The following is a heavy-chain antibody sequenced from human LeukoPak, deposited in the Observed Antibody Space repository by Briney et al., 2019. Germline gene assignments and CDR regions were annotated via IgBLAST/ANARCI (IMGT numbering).Heavy chain of an antibody. Sequence: PGGSLRLSCAASGFTFSDYYMSWIRQAPGKGLEWVSYISSSSSYTNYADSVKGRFTISRDNAKNSLYLQMNSLRVEDTAVYYCARTMVRGVNSYYFDYWGQGTLVTVSS. J-gene: IGHJ4*02. CDR3: ARTMVRGVNSYYFDY. CDR1: GFTFSDYY. CDR2: ISSSSSYT. V-gene: IGHV3-11*03. D-gene: IGHD3-10*01.